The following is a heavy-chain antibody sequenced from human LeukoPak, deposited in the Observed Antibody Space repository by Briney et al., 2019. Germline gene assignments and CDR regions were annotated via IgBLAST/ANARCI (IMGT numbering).Heavy chain of an antibody. V-gene: IGHV4-34*01. D-gene: IGHD3-10*01. CDR1: GGSFSGYY. J-gene: IGHJ4*02. Sequence: SGTLSLTCAVYGGSFSGYYWSWIRQPPGKGLEWIGEINHSGSTNYNPSLKSRVTISVDTSKNQFSLKLSSVTAADTAVYYCARDAFHRGVGIDYWGQGTLVTVSS. CDR2: INHSGST. CDR3: ARDAFHRGVGIDY.